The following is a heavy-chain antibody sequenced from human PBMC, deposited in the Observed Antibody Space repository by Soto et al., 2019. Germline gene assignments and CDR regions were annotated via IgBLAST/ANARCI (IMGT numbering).Heavy chain of an antibody. Sequence: GESLSLSCTVSGFSFGDDAMYWGRQAPAKGVEWVSGISWNSGSIGYADSVKGRFTISRDNAKNSLYLQMNSLRAEDTALYYCAKTPYSSSPTPYYFDYWGQGTLVTVSS. CDR2: ISWNSGSI. CDR1: GFSFGDDA. D-gene: IGHD6-13*01. V-gene: IGHV3-9*01. CDR3: AKTPYSSSPTPYYFDY. J-gene: IGHJ4*02.